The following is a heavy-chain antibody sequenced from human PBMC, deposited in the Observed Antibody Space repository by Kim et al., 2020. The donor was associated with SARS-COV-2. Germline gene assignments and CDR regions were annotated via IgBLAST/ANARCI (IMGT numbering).Heavy chain of an antibody. CDR3: ARGRRSYDFWSGYYGGFDP. Sequence: SETLSLTCAVYGGSFSGYYWSWIRQPPGKGLEWIGEINHSGSTNYNPSLKSRVTISVDTSKNQFSLKLSSVTAADTAVYYCARGRRSYDFWSGYYGGFDPWGQGTLVTVSS. V-gene: IGHV4-34*01. CDR1: GGSFSGYY. CDR2: INHSGST. D-gene: IGHD3-3*01. J-gene: IGHJ5*02.